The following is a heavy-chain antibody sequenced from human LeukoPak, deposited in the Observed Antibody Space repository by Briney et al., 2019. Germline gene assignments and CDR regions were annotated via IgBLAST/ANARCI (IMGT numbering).Heavy chain of an antibody. CDR2: IYYSGST. D-gene: IGHD3-9*01. J-gene: IGHJ3*02. Sequence: SGTLSLTCTVSGGSISSYYWSWIRQPPGKGLQWIGYIYYSGSTHYNPSLKSRVTISVDTSKNQFSLKLSSVTAADTAVYYCAREYYDILTGSGGTDAFDIWGQGTMVTVSS. CDR1: GGSISSYY. CDR3: AREYYDILTGSGGTDAFDI. V-gene: IGHV4-59*08.